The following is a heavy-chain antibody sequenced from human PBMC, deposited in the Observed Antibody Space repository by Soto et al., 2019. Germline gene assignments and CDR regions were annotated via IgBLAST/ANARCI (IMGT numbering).Heavy chain of an antibody. J-gene: IGHJ5*02. V-gene: IGHV1-24*01. Sequence: ASVKVSCKISGHTLTELSMHWVRQAPGKGLEWMGGFDPEDGETIYAQKFQGRVTMTEDTSTDTAYMELSSLRSEDTAVYYCATVGTIFEGDWFDPWGQGTLVTVSS. CDR3: ATVGTIFEGDWFDP. CDR2: FDPEDGET. CDR1: GHTLTELS. D-gene: IGHD3-3*01.